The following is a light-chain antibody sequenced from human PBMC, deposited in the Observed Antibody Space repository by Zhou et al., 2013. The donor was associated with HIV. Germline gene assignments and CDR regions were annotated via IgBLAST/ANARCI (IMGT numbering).Light chain of an antibody. CDR2: DAS. V-gene: IGKV3-20*01. Sequence: QSPGTLSLSPGERATLSCRASQSVSSSYLAWYQQKPGQAPRLLIYDASRRATGIPDRFSGSGSGTDFTLTISRLEPEDLAVYYCQQYGSSPLTFGGGTKVEIK. CDR3: QQYGSSPLT. CDR1: QSVSSSY. J-gene: IGKJ4*01.